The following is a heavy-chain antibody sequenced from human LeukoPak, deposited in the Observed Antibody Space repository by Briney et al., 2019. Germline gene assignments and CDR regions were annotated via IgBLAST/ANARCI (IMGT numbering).Heavy chain of an antibody. Sequence: SETLSLTCTVSGGSISSYYWSWIRQPPGKGLEWIGYIYYSGSTNYNPSLESRVTISVDTSRNQFSLKLSSVTAADTAVYYCARVRPDYGDYTYDYWGQGTLVTVSS. CDR1: GGSISSYY. D-gene: IGHD4-17*01. CDR2: IYYSGST. CDR3: ARVRPDYGDYTYDY. V-gene: IGHV4-59*01. J-gene: IGHJ4*02.